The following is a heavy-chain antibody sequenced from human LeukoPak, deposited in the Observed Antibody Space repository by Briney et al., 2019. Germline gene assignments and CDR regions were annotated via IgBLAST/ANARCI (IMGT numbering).Heavy chain of an antibody. Sequence: GGSLRLSCAASGFTFSSYSMMWVRQAPGKGLEWVSYISSSSTTIHYADSVKGRFTISRDDAKNSLYLQMNSLRAEDTAVYYCARDPTSSWETAFDIWGQGTMVTVSS. D-gene: IGHD1-26*01. V-gene: IGHV3-48*04. J-gene: IGHJ3*02. CDR2: ISSSSTTI. CDR3: ARDPTSSWETAFDI. CDR1: GFTFSSYS.